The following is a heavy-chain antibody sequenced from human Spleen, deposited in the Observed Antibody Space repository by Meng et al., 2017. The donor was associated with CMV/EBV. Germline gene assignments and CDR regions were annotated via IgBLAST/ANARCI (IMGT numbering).Heavy chain of an antibody. CDR1: GDSISSYY. CDR3: ARGGSDFWSAYLVY. Sequence: SETLSLTCTVSGDSISSYYWSWIRQPPGKGLEWIGYIYYRGGTNYNPSLKSRVTISVDTSKNQFSLKLSSVTTADTAVYYCARGGSDFWSAYLVYWGQGTLVTVSS. V-gene: IGHV4-59*01. J-gene: IGHJ4*02. CDR2: IYYRGGT. D-gene: IGHD3-3*01.